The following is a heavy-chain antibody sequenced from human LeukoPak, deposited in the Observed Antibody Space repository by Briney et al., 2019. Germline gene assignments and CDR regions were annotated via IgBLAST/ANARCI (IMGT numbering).Heavy chain of an antibody. CDR1: GYTFTVYY. D-gene: IGHD3-9*01. J-gene: IGHJ4*02. CDR3: ARDLTGAPPGY. Sequence: GASVKVSCKASGYTFTVYYIYWVRQTPGQGLEWMGWINPNSGGTNYAQKFQGRVTMTRDTSISTAYMELSRLRSDDTAVYYCARDLTGAPPGYWGQGTLVIVSS. V-gene: IGHV1-2*02. CDR2: INPNSGGT.